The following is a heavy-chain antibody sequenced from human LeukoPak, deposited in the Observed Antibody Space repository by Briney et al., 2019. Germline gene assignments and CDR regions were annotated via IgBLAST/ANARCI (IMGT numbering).Heavy chain of an antibody. CDR3: ARLGGYCSSTSCYSGWFDP. J-gene: IGHJ5*02. V-gene: IGHV4-38-2*02. CDR2: IYHSGST. Sequence: PSETLSLTCTVSGYSISSGYYWGWIRQPPGKGLEWIGTIYHSGSTYYNPSLKSRVTISVDTSKNQFSLKLSSVTAADTAVYYCARLGGYCSSTSCYSGWFDPWGQGTLVTVSS. CDR1: GYSISSGYY. D-gene: IGHD2-2*01.